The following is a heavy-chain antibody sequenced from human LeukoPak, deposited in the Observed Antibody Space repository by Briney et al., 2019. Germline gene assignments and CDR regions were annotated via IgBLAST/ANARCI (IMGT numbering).Heavy chain of an antibody. CDR1: GFTFSSYY. V-gene: IGHV3-21*01. CDR3: ARDRGSGWHTFDY. J-gene: IGHJ4*02. D-gene: IGHD6-19*01. CDR2: ISSSSTYM. Sequence: GGSLRLTCAASGFTFSSYYMSWVRQAPGKGLEWVSSISSSSTYMFYADSVRGRFTISRDNAKNSLYLQMNSLRAEDTAVYYCARDRGSGWHTFDYWGQGTLVTVSS.